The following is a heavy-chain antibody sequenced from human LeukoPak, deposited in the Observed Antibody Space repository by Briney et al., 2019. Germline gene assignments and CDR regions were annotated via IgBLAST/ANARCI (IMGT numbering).Heavy chain of an antibody. CDR1: GFTFSSYW. CDR2: IKYDGSDK. Sequence: GGSLRLSCAASGFTFSSYWMSWVRQAPGKGLEWVATIKYDGSDKYYVDSVKGRFTISRDNAKNSLYLQMNSLGAEDTAVYYCARVHRSNYDILTGYYDPWGQGTLVTVSS. CDR3: ARVHRSNYDILTGYYDP. J-gene: IGHJ5*02. D-gene: IGHD3-9*01. V-gene: IGHV3-7*01.